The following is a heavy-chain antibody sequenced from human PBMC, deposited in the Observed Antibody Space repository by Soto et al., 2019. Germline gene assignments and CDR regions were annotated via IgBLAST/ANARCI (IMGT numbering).Heavy chain of an antibody. J-gene: IGHJ6*02. CDR2: IYYRGST. V-gene: IGHV4-59*01. Sequence: SETQSLTCTVSGGSISSYYWSWIRQPPGKGLEWIGYIYYRGSTNYNPSLKSRVTISVDTPKNQVSLKLSSVTAADTSVYYCARAAPPMDVWGQGTTVTVSS. CDR3: ARAAPPMDV. CDR1: GGSISSYY.